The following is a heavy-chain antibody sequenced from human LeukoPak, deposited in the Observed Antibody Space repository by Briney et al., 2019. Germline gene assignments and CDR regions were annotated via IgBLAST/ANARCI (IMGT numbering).Heavy chain of an antibody. CDR2: IYYSGTT. J-gene: IGHJ4*02. V-gene: IGHV4-38-2*02. CDR1: GYSLTSGHF. Sequence: SETLSLTCTVSGYSLTSGHFWGWIRQPPGKGLEWIGCIYYSGTTYYNPSLRSRVTISVDTSKNQFSLKLSSVTAADTAVYYCARTYGDYSFAFDYWGQGTLVTVSS. CDR3: ARTYGDYSFAFDY. D-gene: IGHD4-17*01.